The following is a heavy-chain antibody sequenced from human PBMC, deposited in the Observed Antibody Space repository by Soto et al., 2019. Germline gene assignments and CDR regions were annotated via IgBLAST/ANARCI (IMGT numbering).Heavy chain of an antibody. CDR3: ARHHGSPGSYFGMDV. D-gene: IGHD6-13*01. Sequence: GESLKISCKGSGYSFTSYWINWVRQMPGKGLEWMGIIYPGDSDTRYSPSFQGQVTISADKSISTAYLQWRSLKASDTAMYYCARHHGSPGSYFGMDVWRQGTTVTVPS. CDR1: GYSFTSYW. V-gene: IGHV5-51*01. J-gene: IGHJ6*02. CDR2: IYPGDSDT.